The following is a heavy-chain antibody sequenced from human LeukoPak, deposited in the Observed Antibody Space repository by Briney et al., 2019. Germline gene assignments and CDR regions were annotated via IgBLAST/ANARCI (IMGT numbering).Heavy chain of an antibody. CDR1: GFTFSTYT. V-gene: IGHV3-21*01. Sequence: GSLRLSCAASGFTFSTYTMNWFRQAPGRGLEWVSSISSRSSYIYDADSVKGRFTISRDNAKNSLYLQMNSLRVDDTGVYFCAKGGERSSSSSDYWGQGTLVTVSS. CDR3: AKGGERSSSSSDY. CDR2: ISSRSSYI. J-gene: IGHJ4*02. D-gene: IGHD6-13*01.